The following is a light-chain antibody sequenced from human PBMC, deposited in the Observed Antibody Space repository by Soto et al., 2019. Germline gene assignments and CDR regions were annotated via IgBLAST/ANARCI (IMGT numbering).Light chain of an antibody. CDR2: GAS. V-gene: IGKV3-15*01. J-gene: IGKJ1*01. CDR3: LQHNNWPTWT. CDR1: QSVGRN. Sequence: ETLMTQSPGTLSVSPGDRATLSCRASQSVGRNLAWYQQKPGQAPRLLIYGASTRATGIPARFSGSGSGTEFTLTISSLQPEDIAVYFCLQHNNWPTWTFGQGSKVDSK.